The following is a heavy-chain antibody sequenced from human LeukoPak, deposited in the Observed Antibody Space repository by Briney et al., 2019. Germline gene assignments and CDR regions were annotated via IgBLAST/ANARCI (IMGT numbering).Heavy chain of an antibody. J-gene: IGHJ5*02. CDR2: IYYSGST. V-gene: IGHV4-59*01. CDR1: GGSISSYY. CDR3: ARGGIAAAGT. Sequence: SETLSLTCTVSGGSISSYYWSWIRQPPGKGLEWIGYIYYSGSTNYNPSLKSRVTISVDTSKNQFSLKLSSVTAADTAVYYCARGGIAAAGTWGQGTLVTVSS. D-gene: IGHD6-13*01.